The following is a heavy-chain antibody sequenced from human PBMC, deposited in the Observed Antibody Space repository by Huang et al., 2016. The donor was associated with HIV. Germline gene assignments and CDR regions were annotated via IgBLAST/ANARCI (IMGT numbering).Heavy chain of an antibody. CDR2: IKIDGRTT. D-gene: IGHD2-15*01. J-gene: IGHJ3*02. CDR3: ARAGGFEI. V-gene: IGHV3-74*01. Sequence: EEHLVESGGGLVQPGVSLSLSCEASGFKFSNYWMQWVRQAPGKGLMWVSRIKIDGRTTDYADSVKGRFTISRDNAKNTLYLQMSSLTAEDTAIYYCARAGGFEIWGQGTVVTVSS. CDR1: GFKFSNYW.